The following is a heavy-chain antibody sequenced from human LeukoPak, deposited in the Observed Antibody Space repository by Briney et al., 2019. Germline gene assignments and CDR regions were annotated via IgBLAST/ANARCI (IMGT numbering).Heavy chain of an antibody. Sequence: GGSLRLSCAVSGFTFSSYAMHWVRQAPGKGLEWVAVISYDGSNKYYAESVKGRFTISRDNSKNTLYLQMNSLRAEDTAVYYCAKGSGRGYSYGLEYWGQGTLVTVSS. V-gene: IGHV3-30-3*01. J-gene: IGHJ4*02. CDR1: GFTFSSYA. D-gene: IGHD5-18*01. CDR3: AKGSGRGYSYGLEY. CDR2: ISYDGSNK.